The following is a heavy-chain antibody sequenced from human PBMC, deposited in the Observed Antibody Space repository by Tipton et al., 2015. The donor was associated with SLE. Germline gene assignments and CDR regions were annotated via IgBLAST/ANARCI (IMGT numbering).Heavy chain of an antibody. CDR1: GAPISRFY. CDR2: ISNSGST. V-gene: IGHV4-59*12. J-gene: IGHJ3*02. D-gene: IGHD1-14*01. Sequence: TLSLTCTVSGAPISRFYWNWIRQSPGKGLEWIGYISNSGSTKYNPSLKSRVTISVDTPKNQFSLRVSSVTAADTAVYYCARAGTGTAWGTFDIWGPGTMVTVSS. CDR3: ARAGTGTAWGTFDI.